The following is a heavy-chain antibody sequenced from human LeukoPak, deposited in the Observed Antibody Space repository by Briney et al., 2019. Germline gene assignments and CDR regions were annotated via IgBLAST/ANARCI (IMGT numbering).Heavy chain of an antibody. CDR2: ISSSSSYI. CDR1: GFTFSSYS. D-gene: IGHD3-16*01. V-gene: IGHV3-21*01. CDR3: VKDLNWAFDY. J-gene: IGHJ4*02. Sequence: NTGGSLRLSCAASGFTFSSYSMNWVRQAPGKGLEWVSSISSSSSYIYYADSVKGRFTISRDNAKNSLYLQINSLRAEDTAVYYCVKDLNWAFDYWGQGTLVTVSS.